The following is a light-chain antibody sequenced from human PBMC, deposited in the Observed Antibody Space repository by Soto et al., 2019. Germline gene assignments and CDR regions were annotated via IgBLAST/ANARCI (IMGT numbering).Light chain of an antibody. Sequence: QSALTQPASVSGSPGQSITISCTGASSDVGNYNYVSWYQQHPGKAPKLIIYDVSNRPSGVSNRFSGSKSGNTASLTISGLQAEDEADYYCSSYTSSTTRDVFGTGTKVTVL. J-gene: IGLJ1*01. CDR1: SSDVGNYNY. CDR3: SSYTSSTTRDV. CDR2: DVS. V-gene: IGLV2-14*03.